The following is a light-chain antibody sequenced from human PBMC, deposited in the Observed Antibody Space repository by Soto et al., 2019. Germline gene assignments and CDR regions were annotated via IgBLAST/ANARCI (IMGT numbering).Light chain of an antibody. CDR3: QSYDSSLSGSV. J-gene: IGLJ2*01. Sequence: QSVLTQPPSVSGAPGQRVTISCSGSSSNIGAGYDVHWYQQLPGTAPKLLIYDNSNRPSGVPDRFSGSKSGTSASLDITGLQAEDEADYYCQSYDSSLSGSVFGGGTQLTVL. V-gene: IGLV1-40*01. CDR2: DNS. CDR1: SSNIGAGYD.